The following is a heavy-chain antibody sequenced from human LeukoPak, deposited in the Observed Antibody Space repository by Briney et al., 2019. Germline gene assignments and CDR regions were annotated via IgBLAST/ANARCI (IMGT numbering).Heavy chain of an antibody. V-gene: IGHV4-59*01. J-gene: IGHJ3*02. D-gene: IGHD1-26*01. CDR2: IYYSGST. Sequence: PSETLSLTCAVYGGSFSGYYWSWIRQPPGKGLEWIGYIYYSGSTNYNPSLKSRVTISVDTSKNQSSLKLSSVTAADTAVYYCARERIDNAFDIWGQGTMVTVSS. CDR1: GGSFSGYY. CDR3: ARERIDNAFDI.